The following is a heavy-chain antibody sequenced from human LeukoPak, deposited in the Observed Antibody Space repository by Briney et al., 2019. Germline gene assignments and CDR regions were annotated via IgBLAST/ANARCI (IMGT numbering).Heavy chain of an antibody. D-gene: IGHD6-19*01. J-gene: IGHJ4*02. V-gene: IGHV1-69*01. CDR1: GGTFSSYA. Sequence: GASVKVSCKASGGTFSSYAISWVRQAPGQGLEWMGGIIPIFGTVNYAQKFQGRVTITADESTSTAYMELSSLRSEDTAVYYCATFLSSGWLFDYWGQGTLVTVSS. CDR3: ATFLSSGWLFDY. CDR2: IIPIFGTV.